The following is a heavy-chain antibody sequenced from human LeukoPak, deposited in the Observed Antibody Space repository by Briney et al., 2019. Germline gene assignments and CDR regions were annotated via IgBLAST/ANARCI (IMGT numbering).Heavy chain of an antibody. J-gene: IGHJ3*01. CDR2: IKEDGSEE. CDR3: ARDWLAGNPYHAFDL. CDR1: GFTFSSYW. Sequence: PGGSLRLSCAASGFTFSSYWMSWVRQAPGKGLECVGNIKEDGSEEYYVDSVKGRFSISRDNAKNSLYLQMNSLRAEDTAVYYCARDWLAGNPYHAFDLWGKGTMVTVSS. V-gene: IGHV3-7*01. D-gene: IGHD3-22*01.